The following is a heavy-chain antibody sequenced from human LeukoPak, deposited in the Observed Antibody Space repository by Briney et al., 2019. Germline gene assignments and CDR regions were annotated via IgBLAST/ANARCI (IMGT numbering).Heavy chain of an antibody. CDR2: IYSGGST. V-gene: IGHV3-53*01. D-gene: IGHD3-10*01. CDR1: GFTVSGND. Sequence: GSLRLSCAASGFTVSGNDMNWVRQAPGKGLEWVSVIYSGGSTNYADSVKGRFTISRDKSKNTLYLQMSSLRADDTAVYYCASLRSFDSWGQGTLVTVSS. J-gene: IGHJ4*02. CDR3: ASLRSFDS.